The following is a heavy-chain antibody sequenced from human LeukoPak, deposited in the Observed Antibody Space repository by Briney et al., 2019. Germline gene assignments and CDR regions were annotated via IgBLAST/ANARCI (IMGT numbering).Heavy chain of an antibody. CDR3: AGHGGTAYSSSWYNWFDP. V-gene: IGHV4-59*08. J-gene: IGHJ5*02. CDR2: IYYSGST. CDR1: GGSISSYY. Sequence: SGTLSLTCTVSGGSISSYYWSWIRQPPGKGLEWIGYIYYSGSTNYNPSLKSRVTISVDTSKNQFSLKLSSVTAADTAVYYCAGHGGTAYSSSWYNWFDPWGQGTLVTVSS. D-gene: IGHD6-13*01.